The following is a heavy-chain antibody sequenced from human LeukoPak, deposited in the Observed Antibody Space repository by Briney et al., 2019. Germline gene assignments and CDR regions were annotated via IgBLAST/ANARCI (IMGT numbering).Heavy chain of an antibody. J-gene: IGHJ3*02. D-gene: IGHD3-10*01. V-gene: IGHV3-48*03. CDR1: GFTFSSYE. Sequence: GGSLRLSCAASGFTFSSYETNWVRQAPGKGLEWVSHIRSSGSPIYYADSVKGRFTISRDNPKNSLYLRMNSLRAEGTAVYYCARQHGSGSSLTAFDIWGQGTMVTVSS. CDR3: ARQHGSGSSLTAFDI. CDR2: IRSSGSPI.